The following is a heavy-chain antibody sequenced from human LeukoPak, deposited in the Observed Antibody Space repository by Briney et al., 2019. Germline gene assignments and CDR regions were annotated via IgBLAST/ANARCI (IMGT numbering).Heavy chain of an antibody. Sequence: GASVKVSCKTSGYTFTTYGLTWVRQAPGQGLEWMGWIYGYNGNTNYAPKFQDRVTMTTDTSTKTAYMELKNLRSDDTAMYYCALGDILTGYWAEYFVYWGQGTLITVPS. J-gene: IGHJ4*02. CDR1: GYTFTTYG. CDR3: ALGDILTGYWAEYFVY. D-gene: IGHD3-9*01. CDR2: IYGYNGNT. V-gene: IGHV1-18*01.